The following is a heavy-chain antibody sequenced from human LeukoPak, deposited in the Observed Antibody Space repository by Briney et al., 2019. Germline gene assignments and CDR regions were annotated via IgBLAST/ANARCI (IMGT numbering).Heavy chain of an antibody. V-gene: IGHV3-74*01. CDR3: ARYITMVRGVILYYFDY. Sequence: PGGSLRLSCAASGFTFSSYWMHWVRHAPGKGLVWVSRINSDGSSTSYADSVKGPFTISRDNAKNTLYLQMNSLRAEDTAVYYCARYITMVRGVILYYFDYWGQGTLVTVSS. D-gene: IGHD3-10*01. CDR1: GFTFSSYW. J-gene: IGHJ4*02. CDR2: INSDGSST.